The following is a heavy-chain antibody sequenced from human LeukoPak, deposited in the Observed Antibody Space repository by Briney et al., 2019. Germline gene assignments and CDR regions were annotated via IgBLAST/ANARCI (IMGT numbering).Heavy chain of an antibody. CDR2: IYHSGST. Sequence: SETLSLTCTVSGGSISSGGYYWSWIRQPPGKGLEWIGYIYHSGSTYYNPSLKSRVTISVDRSKNQFSLKLSSVAAADTAVYYCARGIAAASDAFDIWGQGTMVTVSS. CDR1: GGSISSGGYY. J-gene: IGHJ3*02. V-gene: IGHV4-30-2*01. CDR3: ARGIAAASDAFDI. D-gene: IGHD6-13*01.